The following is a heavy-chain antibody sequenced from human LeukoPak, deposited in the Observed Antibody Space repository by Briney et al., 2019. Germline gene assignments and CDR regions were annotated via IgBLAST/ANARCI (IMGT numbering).Heavy chain of an antibody. CDR1: GGTFSSYA. Sequence: SVKVSCKASGGTFSSYAISWVRQAPGQGLEWMGGTIPIFGTANYAQKFQGRVTITADKSTSTAYMELSSLRSEDTAVYYCARDPYSGSYGPYYYYYMDVWGKGTTVTISS. CDR2: TIPIFGTA. V-gene: IGHV1-69*06. CDR3: ARDPYSGSYGPYYYYYMDV. J-gene: IGHJ6*03. D-gene: IGHD1-26*01.